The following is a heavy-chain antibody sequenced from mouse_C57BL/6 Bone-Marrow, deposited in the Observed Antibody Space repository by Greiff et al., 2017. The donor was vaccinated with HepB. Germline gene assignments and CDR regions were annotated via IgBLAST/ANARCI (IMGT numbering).Heavy chain of an antibody. Sequence: EVKLQESGPGLVKPSQSLSLTCSVSGYSITSCYYWNWIRQFPGNKLEWMGYISYDGSNNYNPSLKNRISITRDTSKNQFFLKLNSVTTEDTATYYCARDSNYETAWFAYWGQGTLVTVSA. D-gene: IGHD2-5*01. CDR1: GYSITSCYY. CDR3: ARDSNYETAWFAY. V-gene: IGHV3-6*01. CDR2: ISYDGSN. J-gene: IGHJ3*01.